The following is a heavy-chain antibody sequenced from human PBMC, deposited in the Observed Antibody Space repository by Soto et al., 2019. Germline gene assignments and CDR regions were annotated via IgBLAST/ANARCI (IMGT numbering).Heavy chain of an antibody. J-gene: IGHJ6*03. CDR2: ISHDESEK. D-gene: IGHD2-8*01. CDR1: GFTFGKYG. Sequence: GGSLRLSCEASGFTFGKYGMHWVRQAPGTGLEWVTFISHDESEKFYADSVRDRFTISRDNSKNTLYPQKNGLKPEDTAPYYGATTLGYCTYSSCYNWNYCDSMDVWGQGTRVTVSS. CDR3: ATTLGYCTYSSCYNWNYCDSMDV. V-gene: IGHV3-33*05.